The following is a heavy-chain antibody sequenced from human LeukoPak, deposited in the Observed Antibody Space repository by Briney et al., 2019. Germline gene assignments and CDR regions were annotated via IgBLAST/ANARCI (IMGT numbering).Heavy chain of an antibody. CDR3: ARSTNYYYFYLDV. Sequence: SETLSLTCSVSGGSVNRYYWSWIRQPPGKGLEWIGFIYYSGATNYSPSLESRVTISIDTSRNQSSLRLTSVTAADTAVYFCARSTNYYYFYLDVWGRGTTVTVS. CDR2: IYYSGAT. V-gene: IGHV4-59*02. CDR1: GGSVNRYY. J-gene: IGHJ6*03.